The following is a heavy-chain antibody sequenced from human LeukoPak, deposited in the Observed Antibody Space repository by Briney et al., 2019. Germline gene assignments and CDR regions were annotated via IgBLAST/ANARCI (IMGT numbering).Heavy chain of an antibody. J-gene: IGHJ6*02. V-gene: IGHV4-34*01. D-gene: IGHD3-10*01. CDR1: GGSFSGHY. CDR3: ARLRGYYGSGSYLSYYYYGMDV. Sequence: PSETLSLTCAVYGGSFSGHYWSWIRQPPGKGLEWIGEINHSGSTNYNPSLKSRVTISVDTSKNQFSLKLSSVTAADTAVYYCARLRGYYGSGSYLSYYYYGMDVWGQGTTVTVSS. CDR2: INHSGST.